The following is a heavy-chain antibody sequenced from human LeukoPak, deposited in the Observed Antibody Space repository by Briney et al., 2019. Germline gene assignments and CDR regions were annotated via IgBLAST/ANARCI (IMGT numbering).Heavy chain of an antibody. CDR1: GGSFSSYY. J-gene: IGHJ3*01. V-gene: IGHV4-59*08. Sequence: SETLSLTCSVSGGSFSSYYWSWIRQPPGKGLEWIGYIYYNGRTTYNPSLTSRVTISVDTSKNQFSLKLSSVSAADTAVYYCARHGGTTAINDAFDVWGQGTMVTVSS. CDR3: ARHGGTTAINDAFDV. D-gene: IGHD1/OR15-1a*01. CDR2: IYYNGRT.